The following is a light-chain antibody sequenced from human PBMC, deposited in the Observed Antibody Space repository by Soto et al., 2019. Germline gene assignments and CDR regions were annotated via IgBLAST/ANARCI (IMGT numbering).Light chain of an antibody. Sequence: EIVLTQSPGILSLSPGERATRSCRASQSVSSSYLAWYQQKPGQAPRLLIYGASNRATGIPDRFSASGSKTNFTLTISRLEPEDFAVYYCQQYGSSPPYTFGQGTQLEIK. CDR3: QQYGSSPPYT. J-gene: IGKJ2*01. CDR2: GAS. CDR1: QSVSSSY. V-gene: IGKV3-20*01.